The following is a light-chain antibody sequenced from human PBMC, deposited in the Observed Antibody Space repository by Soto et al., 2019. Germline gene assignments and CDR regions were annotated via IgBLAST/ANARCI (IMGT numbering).Light chain of an antibody. V-gene: IGKV3-20*01. CDR2: GAS. CDR3: QQYGSSPST. CDR1: QSVSSSY. J-gene: IGKJ3*01. Sequence: EIVLTQSPGTLSLSPGERATLSCRASQSVSSSYLAWYQQKPRQAPRLLIYGASSRATGIPDRFSGSGSGTDFTLTISRLEPDDFAVYYCQQYGSSPSTFGPGTKVDIK.